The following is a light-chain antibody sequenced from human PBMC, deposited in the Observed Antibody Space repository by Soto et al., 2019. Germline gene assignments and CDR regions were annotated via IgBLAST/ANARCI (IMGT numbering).Light chain of an antibody. CDR3: QSYDSSRSPLYV. CDR2: ANN. Sequence: QSVLTQPPSVSGAPGQRVSISCTGSSSNIGAGYDVHWYQHLPGTAPKLLIYANNNRPSGVPDRFSGSKSGTSASLAITGLQAEDEAAYYCQSYDSSRSPLYVFGTGTKVTVL. J-gene: IGLJ1*01. CDR1: SSNIGAGYD. V-gene: IGLV1-40*01.